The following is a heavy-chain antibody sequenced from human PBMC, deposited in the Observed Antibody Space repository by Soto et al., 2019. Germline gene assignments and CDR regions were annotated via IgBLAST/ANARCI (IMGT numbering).Heavy chain of an antibody. CDR2: ISSSSSYI. CDR3: VRVGPQGLRSPNWFDP. D-gene: IGHD5-12*01. CDR1: GFTFSSYS. Sequence: PGGSLRLSCAASGFTFSSYSMNWVRQAPGKGLEWVSSISSSSSYIYYADSVKGRFTISRDNAKNSLYLQMNSLRAEDTAVYYCVRVGPQGLRSPNWFDPWGQGTLVTVSS. V-gene: IGHV3-21*01. J-gene: IGHJ5*02.